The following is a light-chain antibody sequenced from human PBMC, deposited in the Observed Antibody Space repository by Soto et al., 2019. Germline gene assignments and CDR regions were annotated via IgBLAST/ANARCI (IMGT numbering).Light chain of an antibody. J-gene: IGKJ1*01. CDR2: GAS. CDR3: QQYNNWPMWT. Sequence: EIVMTQSPATLSVSPVETVTLFCRASQSVSSSLAWYQQKPGRAPRLLISGASTRASDIPARFSGSGSGTEFTLTINSLQSEDFAVYYCQQYNNWPMWTFGQGTKVDI. V-gene: IGKV3-15*01. CDR1: QSVSSS.